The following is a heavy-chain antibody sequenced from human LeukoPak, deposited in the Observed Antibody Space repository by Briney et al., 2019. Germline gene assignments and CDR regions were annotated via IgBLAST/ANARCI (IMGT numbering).Heavy chain of an antibody. CDR3: ARVWGRFKVFGRSYYPFDY. V-gene: IGHV1-8*01. CDR1: GYTFTSYD. D-gene: IGHD3-3*01. CDR2: MNPNSGNT. J-gene: IGHJ4*02. Sequence: ASVKVSCKASGYTFTSYDINWVRQATGQGLEWMGWMNPNSGNTGYAQKFQGRVTMNRNTSLTTAYMELSRRRSEDTAVYYCARVWGRFKVFGRSYYPFDYWGQGTLVTVSS.